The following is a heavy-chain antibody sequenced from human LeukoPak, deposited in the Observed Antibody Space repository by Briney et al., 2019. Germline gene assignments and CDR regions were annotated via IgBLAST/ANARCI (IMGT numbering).Heavy chain of an antibody. Sequence: ASVKVSCKASGYTFTGCYMHWVRQAPGQGLEWMGWINPDSGGTNYAQKFQCRVTMTRDTSISTAYMDLSRLRSDDTAVYYCARDHPLITFGGVITHWAFDIWGQGTMVTVSS. CDR2: INPDSGGT. CDR1: GYTFTGCY. V-gene: IGHV1-2*02. J-gene: IGHJ3*02. CDR3: ARDHPLITFGGVITHWAFDI. D-gene: IGHD3-16*02.